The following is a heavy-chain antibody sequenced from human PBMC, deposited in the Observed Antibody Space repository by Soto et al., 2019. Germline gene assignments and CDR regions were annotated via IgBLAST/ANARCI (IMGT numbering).Heavy chain of an antibody. Sequence: ASAKVSCKASGYTFTSYCSRWAQHSHEQGLEWMGWISAYNGNTNYAQKLQGRVTMTTDTSTSTAYMELRSLRSDDTAVYYCARGPTVYFFWSGYGAVYDTFPVLEFWVKGSTVPVSS. CDR2: ISAYNGNT. V-gene: IGHV1-18*01. D-gene: IGHD3-3*01. CDR1: GYTFTSYC. J-gene: IGHJ6*04. CDR3: ARGPTVYFFWSGYGAVYDTFPVLEF.